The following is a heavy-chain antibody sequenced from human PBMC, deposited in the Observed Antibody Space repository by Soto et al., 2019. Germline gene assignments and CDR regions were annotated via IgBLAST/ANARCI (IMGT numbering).Heavy chain of an antibody. CDR3: AAGQNSGPPDFDY. J-gene: IGHJ4*02. CDR2: IVVGSGNT. V-gene: IGHV1-58*01. CDR1: GFTFTSSA. Sequence: ASVKVSCKASGFTFTSSAVQWVRQARGQRLEWIGWIVVGSGNTNYAQKFQERVTITRDMSTSTAYMELSSLRSEDTAVYYCAAGQNSGPPDFDYWGQGTLVTVSS. D-gene: IGHD1-7*01.